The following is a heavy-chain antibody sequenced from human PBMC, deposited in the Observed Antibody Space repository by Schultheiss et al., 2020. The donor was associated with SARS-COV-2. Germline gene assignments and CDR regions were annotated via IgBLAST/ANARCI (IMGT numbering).Heavy chain of an antibody. D-gene: IGHD3-22*01. CDR3: TTPIPYDFVDSSGYN. J-gene: IGHJ4*02. Sequence: GESLKISCAASGFTFSNAWMNWVRQAPGKGLEWVGHIKSKTDGGTIDYAAPVKGRFTISRDDSKNTLYLQMNSLRTEDTAVYYCTTPIPYDFVDSSGYNWGQGTLVTVSS. CDR2: IKSKTDGGTI. V-gene: IGHV3-15*01. CDR1: GFTFSNAW.